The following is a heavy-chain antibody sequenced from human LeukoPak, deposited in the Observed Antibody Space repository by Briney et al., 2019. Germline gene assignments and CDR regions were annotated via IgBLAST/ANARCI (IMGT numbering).Heavy chain of an antibody. Sequence: GGSLRLSCTASGFTFSSYSLNWVRQAPGKGLEWVSYISSSGSAIYYADSVKGRFTISRDNAKNSLYLQMDSLRAEDTAVYYCARGLRTFWSGYDFGGQGTLVTVSS. V-gene: IGHV3-48*04. CDR3: ARGLRTFWSGYDF. D-gene: IGHD3-3*01. CDR1: GFTFSSYS. J-gene: IGHJ4*02. CDR2: ISSSGSAI.